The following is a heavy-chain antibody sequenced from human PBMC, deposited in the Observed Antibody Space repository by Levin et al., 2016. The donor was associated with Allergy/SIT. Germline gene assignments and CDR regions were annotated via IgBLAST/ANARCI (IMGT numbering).Heavy chain of an antibody. J-gene: IGHJ4*02. CDR2: IHYSGST. Sequence: WIRQPPGKGLEWIGYIHYSGSTWYNPSLKSRLTLSVDTSNNQLSLRLTSVSVAETAVYFCAVYEYSPLSPKRYIDHWGQGILVTVSS. D-gene: IGHD5-18*01. V-gene: IGHV4-31*02. CDR3: AVYEYSPLSPKRYIDH.